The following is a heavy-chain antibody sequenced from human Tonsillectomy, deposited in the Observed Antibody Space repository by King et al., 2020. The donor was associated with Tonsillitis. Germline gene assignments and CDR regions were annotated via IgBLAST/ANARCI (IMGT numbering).Heavy chain of an antibody. V-gene: IGHV3-48*01. CDR2: ISDNSQNI. CDR1: GFTFSGYS. J-gene: IGHJ4*02. D-gene: IGHD2-15*01. Sequence: VQLVESGGDLVQPGGSLRLSCAASGFTFSGYSMNWVRQAPGKGLEWVSYISDNSQNIYYTDSVKGRFTISRDNAKNSLYLHMNNLRVEDTAVYYCAGGDVVAASCFDYWGQGILVTVSS. CDR3: AGGDVVAASCFDY.